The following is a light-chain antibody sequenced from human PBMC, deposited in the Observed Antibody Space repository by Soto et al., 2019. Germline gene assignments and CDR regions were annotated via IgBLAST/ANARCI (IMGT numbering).Light chain of an antibody. J-gene: IGKJ2*01. V-gene: IGKV1-5*01. CDR2: DGY. Sequence: DIQMTQSPSTLSASVGDRVTITCRASQTIDNKLAWYQKKPGKAPKLLIYDGYTLESGVPSRFSGSGSGREFALLISSRLHHDFADSYCHQYDTYIRYTFGQGTKLDI. CDR1: QTIDNK. CDR3: HQYDTYIRYT.